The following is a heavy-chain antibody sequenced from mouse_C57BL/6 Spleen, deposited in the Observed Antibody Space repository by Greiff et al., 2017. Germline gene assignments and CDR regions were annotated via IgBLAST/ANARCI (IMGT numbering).Heavy chain of an antibody. J-gene: IGHJ1*03. CDR3: ARNGKIWENWYFDV. CDR1: GYSFTSYY. V-gene: IGHV1-66*01. CDR2: IYPGSGNT. D-gene: IGHD4-1*01. Sequence: QVQLQQSGPELVKPGASVKISCKASGYSFTSYYIHWVKQRPGQGLEWIGWIYPGSGNTKYNEKFKGKATLTADQSSSTAYMQLSSLTSEDSAVYDCARNGKIWENWYFDVWGTGTTVTVSS.